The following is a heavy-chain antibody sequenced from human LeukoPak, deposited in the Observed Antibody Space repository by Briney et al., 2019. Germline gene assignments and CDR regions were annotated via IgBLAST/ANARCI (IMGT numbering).Heavy chain of an antibody. CDR3: ATGGRGIAVAGYFDY. Sequence: ASVKVSCKVSGYTLTELSMHWVRQAPGKGLEWMGGFDPEDGETIYAQKFQGRVTMAEDTSTDTAYMELSSLRSEDTAVYYCATGGRGIAVAGYFDYWGQGTLVTVSS. CDR2: FDPEDGET. CDR1: GYTLTELS. D-gene: IGHD6-19*01. J-gene: IGHJ4*02. V-gene: IGHV1-24*01.